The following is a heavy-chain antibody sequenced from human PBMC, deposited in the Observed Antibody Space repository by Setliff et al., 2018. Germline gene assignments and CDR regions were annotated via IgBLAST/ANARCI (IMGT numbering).Heavy chain of an antibody. D-gene: IGHD3-10*01. J-gene: IGHJ6*03. CDR1: GGSFSSGSNY. CDR3: ARHVGSRSRGYNYYYYYKDV. V-gene: IGHV4-61*09. CDR2: IDASGNT. Sequence: SETLSLTCTVSGGSFSSGSNYWSWIRQPAGKGREWIGHIDASGNTNYSPSLKSRVTISGDTSKNQFSLKLTSVTAADTAVYYCARHVGSRSRGYNYYYYYKDVWVKGTTVTV.